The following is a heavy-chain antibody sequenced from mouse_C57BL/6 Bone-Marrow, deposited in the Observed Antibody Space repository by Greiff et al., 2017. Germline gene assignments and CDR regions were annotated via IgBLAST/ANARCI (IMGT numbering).Heavy chain of an antibody. Sequence: VQLQQPGAELVKPGASVKLSCKASGYTFTSYWMHWVKQRPGQGLEWIGMIHPNSGSTNYNEKFKSKATLTVDKSSSTAYMQLSSLTSEDSAVYYCEFLGPTWFAYWGQGTLVTVSA. CDR1: GYTFTSYW. V-gene: IGHV1-64*01. CDR2: IHPNSGST. CDR3: EFLGPTWFAY. D-gene: IGHD3-1*01. J-gene: IGHJ3*01.